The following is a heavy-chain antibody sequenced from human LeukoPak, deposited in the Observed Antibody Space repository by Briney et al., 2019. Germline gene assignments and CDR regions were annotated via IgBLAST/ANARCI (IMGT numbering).Heavy chain of an antibody. Sequence: ASVKVSCKASGYTFTSYGISWVRQAPGQGLEWMGWISAYNGNTNYAQKLQGRVTMTTDTSTSIAYMELRSLRSDDTAVYYCARDLRRYSSSWPDRWGQGTLVTVSS. J-gene: IGHJ4*02. D-gene: IGHD6-13*01. CDR3: ARDLRRYSSSWPDR. CDR1: GYTFTSYG. V-gene: IGHV1-18*01. CDR2: ISAYNGNT.